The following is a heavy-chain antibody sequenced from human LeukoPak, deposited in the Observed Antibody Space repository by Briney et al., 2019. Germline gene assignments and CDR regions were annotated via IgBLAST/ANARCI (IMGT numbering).Heavy chain of an antibody. CDR1: GGSFNGYY. V-gene: IGHV4-34*01. J-gene: IGHJ3*02. D-gene: IGHD6-19*01. CDR2: INHSGST. CDR3: ARVIAVAGAFNAFDI. Sequence: SETLSLTCVVYGGSFNGYYWSWIRQSPGKGLEWIGEINHSGSTNYNPSLKSPVTISLDTSKNQFSLKLSSVTAADTAVYYCARVIAVAGAFNAFDIWGQGTMVTVSS.